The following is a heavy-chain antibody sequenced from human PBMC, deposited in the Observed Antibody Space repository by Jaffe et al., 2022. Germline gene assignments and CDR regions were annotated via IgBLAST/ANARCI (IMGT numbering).Heavy chain of an antibody. D-gene: IGHD3-10*01. J-gene: IGHJ5*02. CDR1: GFTFGDYA. CDR2: IRSKAYGGTT. Sequence: EVQLVESGGGLVQPGRSLRLSCTASGFTFGDYAMSWVRQAPGKGLEWVGFIRSKAYGGTTEYAASVKGRFTISRDDSKSIAYLQMNSLKTEDTAVYYCTREAPLELLWFGELPGGWFDPWGQGTLVTVSS. V-gene: IGHV3-49*04. CDR3: TREAPLELLWFGELPGGWFDP.